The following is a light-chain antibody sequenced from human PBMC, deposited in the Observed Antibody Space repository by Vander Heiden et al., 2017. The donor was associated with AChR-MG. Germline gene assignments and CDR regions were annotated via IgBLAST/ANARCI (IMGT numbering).Light chain of an antibody. CDR3: QQRSNWPPSLT. J-gene: IGKJ4*01. V-gene: IGKV3-11*01. CDR1: ESISRY. CDR2: DAS. Sequence: EIVLTQSPATLSLSPGERAILSCRASESISRYLAWYQQRPGQAPRLLIYDASNRAPGIPARFSGSGSGTDFTLTINSLEPEDFAVYYCQQRSNWPPSLTFGGGTKVEIK.